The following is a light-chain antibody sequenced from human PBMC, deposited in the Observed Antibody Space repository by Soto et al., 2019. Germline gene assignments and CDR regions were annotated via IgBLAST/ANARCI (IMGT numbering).Light chain of an antibody. CDR2: DVS. V-gene: IGLV2-14*01. J-gene: IGLJ2*01. CDR3: SSYTGSSTLV. CDR1: SSDVGGYNY. Sequence: QSALTQPASVSGSPGQSITISCTGTSSDVGGYNYVSLYQQYPGKAPKLMIYDVSNRPSGVSNRFSGSKSGNTASLTISGLQAEDEADYYCSSYTGSSTLVFGGGTKLTVL.